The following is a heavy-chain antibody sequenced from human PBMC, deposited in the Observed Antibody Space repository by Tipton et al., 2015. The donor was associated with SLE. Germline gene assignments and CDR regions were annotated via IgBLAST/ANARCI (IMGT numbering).Heavy chain of an antibody. Sequence: QSGAEVKKPGASVKVSCKASGYTFTSYGISWVRQAPGQGLEWMGWISAYNGNTNYAQKLQGRVTMTTDTSTSTAYMELRSLRSDDTAVYYCARGGGNDWSSTSCYPYYYDMDVWGKGPTVTVSS. CDR2: ISAYNGNT. V-gene: IGHV1-18*01. J-gene: IGHJ6*03. D-gene: IGHD2-2*01. CDR1: GYTFTSYG. CDR3: ARGGGNDWSSTSCYPYYYDMDV.